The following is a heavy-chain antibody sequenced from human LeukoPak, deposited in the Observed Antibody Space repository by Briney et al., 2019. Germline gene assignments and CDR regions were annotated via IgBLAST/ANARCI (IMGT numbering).Heavy chain of an antibody. V-gene: IGHV3-7*01. D-gene: IGHD3-9*01. CDR1: GFTFSSYW. CDR2: IMQDGSEK. Sequence: PGGSLRLSCAASGFTFSSYWMSWVRQAPWKGLEWVANIMQDGSEKYYVDSVKGRFTISRDNAKNSLYLQMNSLRAEDTAVYYCAKDRRDWLLSGDSFDYWGQGTLVTVSS. CDR3: AKDRRDWLLSGDSFDY. J-gene: IGHJ4*02.